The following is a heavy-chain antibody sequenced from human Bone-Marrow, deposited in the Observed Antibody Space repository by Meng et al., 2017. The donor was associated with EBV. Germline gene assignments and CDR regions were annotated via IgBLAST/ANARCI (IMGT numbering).Heavy chain of an antibody. Sequence: VQLVQSGAEVKKPGAAVKVSCKASGYTFTGYYMHWVRQAPGQGLEWMGRINPSSGGTNYAQKFQGRVTMTRDTSISTAYMELSRLRSDDTAVYYCARVLGVIAAVPGYWGQGTLVTVSS. J-gene: IGHJ4*02. CDR3: ARVLGVIAAVPGY. CDR1: GYTFTGYY. CDR2: INPSSGGT. D-gene: IGHD6-13*01. V-gene: IGHV1-2*06.